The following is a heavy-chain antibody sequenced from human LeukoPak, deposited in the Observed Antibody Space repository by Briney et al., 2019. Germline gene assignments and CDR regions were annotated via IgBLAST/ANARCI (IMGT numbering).Heavy chain of an antibody. V-gene: IGHV4-61*02. CDR3: ARYRNNWNFGGYFDY. J-gene: IGHJ4*02. D-gene: IGHD1-7*01. CDR2: IYTSGST. CDR1: GGSISSGSYY. Sequence: SETLSLTCTVSGGSISSGSYYWSWIRQPAGKGLEWIGRIYTSGSTYYNPSLKSRVTISVDTSKNQFSLKLSSVTAADTAVYYCARYRNNWNFGGYFDYWGQGTLVTVSS.